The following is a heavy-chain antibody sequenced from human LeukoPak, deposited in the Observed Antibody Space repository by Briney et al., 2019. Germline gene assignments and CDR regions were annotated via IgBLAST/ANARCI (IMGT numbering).Heavy chain of an antibody. Sequence: ASVKVSCKASGYTFTGYYMHWVRQAPGQGLEWMGWINPNSGGTNYAQKLQGRVTMTRDTSISTAYMELSRLRSDDTAVYYCARGSSIAARPHYYYYYYMDVWGKGTTVTVPS. D-gene: IGHD6-6*01. CDR1: GYTFTGYY. CDR2: INPNSGGT. J-gene: IGHJ6*03. V-gene: IGHV1-2*02. CDR3: ARGSSIAARPHYYYYYYMDV.